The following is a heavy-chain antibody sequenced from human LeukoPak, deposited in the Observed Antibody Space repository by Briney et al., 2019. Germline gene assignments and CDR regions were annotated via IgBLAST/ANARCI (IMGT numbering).Heavy chain of an antibody. V-gene: IGHV5-51*01. D-gene: IGHD2-21*02. CDR2: IYPRDSHT. J-gene: IGHJ3*02. CDR3: ARRTAAFDI. Sequence: XWMGIIYPRDSHTRYSPSLQGQVTISADKSISTAYLQWSSLKASDTAMYYCARRTAAFDIWGQGTMVTVSS.